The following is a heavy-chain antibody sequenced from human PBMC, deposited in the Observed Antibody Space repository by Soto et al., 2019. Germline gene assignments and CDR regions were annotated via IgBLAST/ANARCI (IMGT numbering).Heavy chain of an antibody. Sequence: VQSGAEVKKPGSSVKVSXXAXGGTFSSYAISWXXXXXXXGXXXXXGIIPIFGTANYAQKFQGRVTITADESTSTAYMELSSLRSEDTAVYYCARERCSSTSCYTGYYYYGMDVWGQGTTVTVSS. CDR3: ARERCSSTSCYTGYYYYGMDV. J-gene: IGHJ6*02. D-gene: IGHD2-2*02. V-gene: IGHV1-69*01. CDR1: GGTFSSYA. CDR2: IIPIFGTA.